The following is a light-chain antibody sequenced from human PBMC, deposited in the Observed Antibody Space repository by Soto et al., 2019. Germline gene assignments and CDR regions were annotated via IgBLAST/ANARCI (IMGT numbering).Light chain of an antibody. Sequence: ELVITQSPATLSVSPGDRATLSCRASQSVSSNLAWYQQKPGQAPRFLIYGASTRATGIPARFSGSGSGTEFTHTISSLHVEDFAVYYCQQYNNWPPLTFGGGTKVEIK. V-gene: IGKV3-15*01. CDR3: QQYNNWPPLT. J-gene: IGKJ4*01. CDR1: QSVSSN. CDR2: GAS.